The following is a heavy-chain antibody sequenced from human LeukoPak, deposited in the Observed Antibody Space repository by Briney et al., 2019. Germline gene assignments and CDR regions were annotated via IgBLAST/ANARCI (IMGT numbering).Heavy chain of an antibody. CDR1: GYTLTGYY. J-gene: IGHJ4*02. CDR2: INPNSGGT. D-gene: IGHD6-6*01. Sequence: GASVKVSCKASGYTLTGYYMHWVRQAPGQGLEWMGWINPNSGGTNYAQKFQGRVTMTRDTSISTAYMELSRLRSDDTAVYYCARVQYAYSSSSELDYWGQGTLVTVSS. V-gene: IGHV1-2*02. CDR3: ARVQYAYSSSSELDY.